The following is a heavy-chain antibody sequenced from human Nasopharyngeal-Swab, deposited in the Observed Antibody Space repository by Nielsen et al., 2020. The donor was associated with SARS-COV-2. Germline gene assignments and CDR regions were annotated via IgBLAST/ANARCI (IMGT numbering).Heavy chain of an antibody. CDR3: ARGTCDSSGWRPGMDA. D-gene: IGHD6-19*01. J-gene: IGHJ6*02. CDR2: IWYDGSNK. V-gene: IGHV3-33*01. Sequence: WIRQPPGKGLEWVAVIWYDGSNKYYADSVKGRFTISRDNSKNTLYLQMNSLRAEDTAVYYCARGTCDSSGWRPGMDAWGQGTTVTVSS.